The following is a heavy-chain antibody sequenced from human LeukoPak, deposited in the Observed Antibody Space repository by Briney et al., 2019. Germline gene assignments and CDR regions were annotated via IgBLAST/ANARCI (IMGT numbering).Heavy chain of an antibody. CDR3: ARRRTANYYDSLPHPRTNRLNWGHGAFDI. CDR1: GGSFSGYY. J-gene: IGHJ3*02. V-gene: IGHV4-34*01. CDR2: INHSGST. Sequence: SETLSLTCAVYGGSFSGYYWSWIRQPPGKGLEWIGEINHSGSTNYNPSLKSRVTISVDTSKNQFSLKLSSVTAADTAVYYCARRRTANYYDSLPHPRTNRLNWGHGAFDIWGQGTMVTVSS. D-gene: IGHD3-22*01.